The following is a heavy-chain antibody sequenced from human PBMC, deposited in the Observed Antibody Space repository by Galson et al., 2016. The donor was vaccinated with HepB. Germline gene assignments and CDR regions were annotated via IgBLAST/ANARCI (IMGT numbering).Heavy chain of an antibody. CDR2: ISTIDGST. CDR1: GLTFGSHI. D-gene: IGHD3-22*01. J-gene: IGHJ5*02. CDR3: AREGHTSGYCGDFDP. V-gene: IGHV3-23*01. Sequence: SLRLSCAASGLTFGSHIMAWVRQTPGKGLEWVSTISTIDGSTYYADSVKGRFTISADKPKNTMYLQMNSLRAEDSAVYYCAREGHTSGYCGDFDPWGQGTLASVSS.